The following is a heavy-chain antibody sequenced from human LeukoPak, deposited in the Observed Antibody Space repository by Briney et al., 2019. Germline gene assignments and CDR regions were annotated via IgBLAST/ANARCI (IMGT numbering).Heavy chain of an antibody. CDR1: GFTFSGSA. CDR3: TRGGGSGYDY. CDR2: IRSKANSYAT. D-gene: IGHD6-19*01. V-gene: IGHV3-73*01. J-gene: IGHJ4*02. Sequence: GGSLRLSCAASGFTFSGSAMHWVRQASGKGLEWVGRIRSKANSYATAYAASVKGRFTISRDDSENTAYLQMNSLKTEDTAVYYCTRGGGSGYDYWGQGTLVTVSS.